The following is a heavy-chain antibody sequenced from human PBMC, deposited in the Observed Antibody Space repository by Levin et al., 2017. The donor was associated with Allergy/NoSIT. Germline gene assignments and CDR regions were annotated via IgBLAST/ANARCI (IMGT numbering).Heavy chain of an antibody. CDR3: AWIFRSPAAYPSSFDY. CDR2: ISYDGSNK. D-gene: IGHD2-2*01. V-gene: IGHV3-30-3*01. Sequence: GGSLRLSCAASGFTFSSYAMHWVRQAPGKGLEWVAVISYDGSNKYYADSVKGRFTISRDNSKNTLYLQMNSLRAEDTAVYYCAWIFRSPAAYPSSFDYWGQGTLVTVSS. J-gene: IGHJ4*02. CDR1: GFTFSSYA.